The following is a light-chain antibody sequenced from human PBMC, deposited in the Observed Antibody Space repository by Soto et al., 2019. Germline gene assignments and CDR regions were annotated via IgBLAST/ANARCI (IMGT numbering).Light chain of an antibody. Sequence: EIVLTRSPGTLYLSPGERASLSCTASQSVSSSYLAWYQQKPDQAPRLLIYGASSMATGIPDGFSGSGPRTNFTRTISRLEPEYFGVDYCQPYGSLPLSFGAATKVDIK. V-gene: IGKV3-20*01. CDR2: GAS. CDR3: QPYGSLPLS. CDR1: QSVSSSY. J-gene: IGKJ3*01.